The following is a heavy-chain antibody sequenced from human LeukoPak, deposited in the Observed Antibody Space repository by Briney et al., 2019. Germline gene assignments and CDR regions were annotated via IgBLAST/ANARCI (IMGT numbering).Heavy chain of an antibody. CDR2: ISAYNGNT. CDR3: ASPGYSSSFGALDI. D-gene: IGHD6-6*01. J-gene: IGHJ3*02. CDR1: GYTFTSYG. V-gene: IGHV1-18*01. Sequence: ASVKVSCKASGYTFTSYGISWVRQAPGQGLEWMGWISAYNGNTNYAQKLQGRVTMTTDTSTSTAYMELRSLRSDDTAVYYCASPGYSSSFGALDIWGQGTMVTVSS.